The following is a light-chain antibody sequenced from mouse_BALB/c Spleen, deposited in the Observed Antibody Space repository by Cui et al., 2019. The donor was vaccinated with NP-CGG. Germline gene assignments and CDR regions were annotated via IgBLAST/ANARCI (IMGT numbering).Light chain of an antibody. CDR1: TGAVTTSNY. Sequence: QAAVTQEPALTTSPGETVTLTCRSSTGAVTTSNYANWVQEKPDHLFTGLIGGTNNRAPGVPARFSGSLIGDKAALTITGAQTEDEAIYFCVLWYSNHWVFGGGTKLTVL. CDR2: GTN. CDR3: VLWYSNHWV. V-gene: IGLV1*01. J-gene: IGLJ1*01.